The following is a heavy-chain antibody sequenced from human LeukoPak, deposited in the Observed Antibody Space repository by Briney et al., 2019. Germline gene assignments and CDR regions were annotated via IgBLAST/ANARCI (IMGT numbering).Heavy chain of an antibody. CDR2: IYTSGST. J-gene: IGHJ4*02. V-gene: IGHV4-61*02. Sequence: SETLSLTCTVSGGSISSGSYCWSWIRQPAGKGLEWIGRIYTSGSTNYNPSLKSRVTISVDTSKNQFSLKLSSVTAADTAVYYCARGVVRGAETIWGQGTLVTVSS. D-gene: IGHD3-10*01. CDR3: ARGVVRGAETI. CDR1: GGSISSGSYC.